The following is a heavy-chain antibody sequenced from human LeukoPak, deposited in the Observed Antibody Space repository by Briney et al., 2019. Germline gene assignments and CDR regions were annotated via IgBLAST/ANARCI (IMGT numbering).Heavy chain of an antibody. D-gene: IGHD3-22*01. J-gene: IGHJ4*02. CDR3: ATVVYYDSSGYFDY. CDR2: IYYSGST. CDR1: GGSISSYY. Sequence: SETLSLTCTVSGGSISSYYWSWIRQPPGKGLEWIGYIYYSGSTNYNPSLKSRVTISLDTSKNQFSLKLSSVTAADTAVYYCATVVYYDSSGYFDYWGQGTLVTVSS. V-gene: IGHV4-59*01.